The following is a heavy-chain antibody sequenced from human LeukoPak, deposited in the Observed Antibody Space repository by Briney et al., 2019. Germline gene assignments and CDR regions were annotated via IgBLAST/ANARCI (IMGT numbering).Heavy chain of an antibody. CDR3: ARGYGGQDYFDY. CDR1: GFTFSSSW. Sequence: GGSLRLSCVASGFTFSSSWMHWVRQAPGKGLEWVAVVSYDGGNKDYADSVKGRFTISRDNSKNTLYLQMNSLSTEDTAVYYCARGYGGQDYFDYWGQGTLVTVSS. D-gene: IGHD4-23*01. CDR2: VSYDGGNK. J-gene: IGHJ4*02. V-gene: IGHV3-30-3*01.